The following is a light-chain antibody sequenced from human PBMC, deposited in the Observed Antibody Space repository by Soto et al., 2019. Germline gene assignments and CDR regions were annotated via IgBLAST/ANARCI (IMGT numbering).Light chain of an antibody. Sequence: QSALTQPASVSGSPGQSITISCTGTSSDVGAYNYVSWYQQHPGKAPKLIIYNVSNRPSGVSNRFSGSKSANTASLTIFGLHAEDEADYYSSSFTDRTTGLFGGGTKLTVL. CDR3: SSFTDRTTGL. CDR1: SSDVGAYNY. V-gene: IGLV2-14*01. J-gene: IGLJ2*01. CDR2: NVS.